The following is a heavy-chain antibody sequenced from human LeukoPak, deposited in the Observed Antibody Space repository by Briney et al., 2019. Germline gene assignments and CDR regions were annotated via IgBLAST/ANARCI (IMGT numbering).Heavy chain of an antibody. J-gene: IGHJ4*02. CDR1: GFTFSSYS. CDR2: ISSSSSTI. Sequence: GGSLRLSCAASGFTFSSYSMNWVRQAPGKGLEWVSYISSSSSTIYYADSVKGRFTISRDNAKNSLYLQMNSLRAEDTAVYYCARGYFDWLWALDYWGQGTLVTVSS. CDR3: ARGYFDWLWALDY. V-gene: IGHV3-48*01. D-gene: IGHD3-9*01.